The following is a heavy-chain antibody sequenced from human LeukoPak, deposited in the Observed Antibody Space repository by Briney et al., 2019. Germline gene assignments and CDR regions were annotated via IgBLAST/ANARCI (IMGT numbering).Heavy chain of an antibody. D-gene: IGHD6-19*01. J-gene: IGHJ4*02. CDR1: GYTFTSNG. CDR2: ISVYNGNT. Sequence: ASVKVSCKASGYTFTSNGISWVRQAPGQGLEWMGWISVYNGNTNYEQKLQGRVTMTTDTSTTTAYMELRSLRSDDTAVYYCARELPGGLGPYSSGWHLGYWGQGTLVTVSS. V-gene: IGHV1-18*01. CDR3: ARELPGGLGPYSSGWHLGY.